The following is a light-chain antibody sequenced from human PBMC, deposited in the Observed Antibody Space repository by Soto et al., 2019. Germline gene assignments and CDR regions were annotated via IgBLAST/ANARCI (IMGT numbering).Light chain of an antibody. V-gene: IGLV1-40*01. CDR2: GNS. CDR1: SSNIGAGYD. Sequence: QSVLTQPPSVSGASGQRVTISCTGSSSNIGAGYDVHWYQQLPGTAPKLLIYGNSNRPSGVPDRFSGSKSGTSASLAITGLQAEDEADYYCQSYDSSLSVGVFGGGTKLTVL. J-gene: IGLJ2*01. CDR3: QSYDSSLSVGV.